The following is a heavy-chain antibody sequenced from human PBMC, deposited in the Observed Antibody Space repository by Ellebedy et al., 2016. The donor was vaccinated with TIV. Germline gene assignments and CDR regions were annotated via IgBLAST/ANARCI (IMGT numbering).Heavy chain of an antibody. CDR3: ARERIVGATSGVGMDV. Sequence: GGSLRPSXAPSGFTFSSYAMHWVRQAPGKGLEWVAVISYDGSNKYYADSVKGRFTISRDNSKNTLYLQMNSLRAEDTAVYYCARERIVGATSGVGMDVWGQGTTVTVSS. CDR2: ISYDGSNK. D-gene: IGHD1-26*01. J-gene: IGHJ6*02. CDR1: GFTFSSYA. V-gene: IGHV3-30-3*01.